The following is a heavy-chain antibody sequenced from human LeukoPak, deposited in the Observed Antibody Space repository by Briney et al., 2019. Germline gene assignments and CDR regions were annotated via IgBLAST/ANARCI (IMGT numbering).Heavy chain of an antibody. Sequence: SETLSLTCTVSSGSISSYSWSWIRQPAGKGLEWIGRIYITGSTDYNPSLKSRVTMSVDTSKNQFSLKLNSVTAADTAVYYCARVRPRDNSWYDAFDIWGQGTMVTVSS. V-gene: IGHV4-4*07. J-gene: IGHJ3*02. CDR2: IYITGST. CDR1: SGSISSYS. D-gene: IGHD6-13*01. CDR3: ARVRPRDNSWYDAFDI.